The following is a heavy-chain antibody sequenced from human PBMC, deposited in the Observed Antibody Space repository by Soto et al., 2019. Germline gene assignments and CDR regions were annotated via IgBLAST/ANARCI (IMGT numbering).Heavy chain of an antibody. CDR3: AKLNGGTTTFGNSFDY. D-gene: IGHD1-7*01. V-gene: IGHV3-23*01. Sequence: GGSLRLSCAASGFTFSTYAMSWVRQAPGKGLEWVSAISGSGGNTYYADSVKGRFTISRDNSKNTLSLQMNSLRAEDTAVFYCAKLNGGTTTFGNSFDYWGQGTLVTVSS. J-gene: IGHJ4*02. CDR2: ISGSGGNT. CDR1: GFTFSTYA.